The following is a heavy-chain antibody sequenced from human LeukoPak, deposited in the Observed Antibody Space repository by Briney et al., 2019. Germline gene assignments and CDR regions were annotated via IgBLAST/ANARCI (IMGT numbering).Heavy chain of an antibody. CDR3: ARGVSVTTAWFDP. Sequence: SETLSLTCAVSGGSISSSNWWSWVRQPPGKGLEWIGEIYHSGSTHYNPSLKSRVTISVDKSKNQFSLKLSSVTAADTAVYYCARGVSVTTAWFDPWGQGTLVTVSS. CDR2: IYHSGST. J-gene: IGHJ5*02. CDR1: GGSISSSNW. V-gene: IGHV4-4*02. D-gene: IGHD4-17*01.